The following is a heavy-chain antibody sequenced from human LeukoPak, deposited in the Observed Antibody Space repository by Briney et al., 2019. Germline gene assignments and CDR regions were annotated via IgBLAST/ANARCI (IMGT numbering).Heavy chain of an antibody. CDR2: IYTSGST. CDR3: ARVGCSGGSCYSLSSGWGYYYYYMDV. Sequence: PSETLSLTCTVSGGSISSYYWSWIRQPAGKGLEWIGRIYTSGSTNYNPSLKSRVTMSVDTSKNQFSLKLSSVTAADTAVYYCARVGCSGGSCYSLSSGWGYYYYYMDVWGKGTTVTVSS. D-gene: IGHD2-15*01. J-gene: IGHJ6*03. CDR1: GGSISSYY. V-gene: IGHV4-4*07.